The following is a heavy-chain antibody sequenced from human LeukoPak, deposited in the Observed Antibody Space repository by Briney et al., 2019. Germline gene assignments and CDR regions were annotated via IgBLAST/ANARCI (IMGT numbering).Heavy chain of an antibody. CDR2: ISWDGGST. Sequence: GGSLRLSCAASGFTFDDYTMHWVRQAPGKGLEWVSLISWDGGSTYYADSVKGRFTISRDNAKNSLYLQMNSLRAEDTAVYYCARDQLYCGGPTCYRTGDDSWGQGTLVTVSS. CDR3: ARDQLYCGGPTCYRTGDDS. V-gene: IGHV3-43*01. D-gene: IGHD2-2*02. CDR1: GFTFDDYT. J-gene: IGHJ4*02.